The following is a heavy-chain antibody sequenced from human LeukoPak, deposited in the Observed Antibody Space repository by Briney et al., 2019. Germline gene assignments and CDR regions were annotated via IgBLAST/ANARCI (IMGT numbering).Heavy chain of an antibody. CDR2: ISYDGSNK. CDR3: ARGVEMATNF. V-gene: IGHV3-30-3*01. D-gene: IGHD5-24*01. CDR1: GFSLSSYA. J-gene: IGHJ4*02. Sequence: GGSLRLSCVASGFSLSSYAMHWVHQAPGKGLEWVAVISYDGSNKYYADSVKGRFTISRDNSKNTLYLQMNSLRAEDTAVYYCARGVEMATNFWGQGTLVTVSS.